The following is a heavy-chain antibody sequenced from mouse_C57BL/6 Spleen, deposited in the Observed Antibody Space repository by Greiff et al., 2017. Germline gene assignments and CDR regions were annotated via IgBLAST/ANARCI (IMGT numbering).Heavy chain of an antibody. CDR3: ARDLITTVVADDV. Sequence: VQLKESGPELVKPGASVKISCKASGYSFTGYYMNWVKQSPEKSLEWIGEINPSTGGTTYNQKFKAKATLTVDKSSSTAYMQLKSLTSEDSAVYYCARDLITTVVADDVWGTGTTVTVSS. D-gene: IGHD1-1*01. J-gene: IGHJ1*03. V-gene: IGHV1-42*01. CDR2: INPSTGGT. CDR1: GYSFTGYY.